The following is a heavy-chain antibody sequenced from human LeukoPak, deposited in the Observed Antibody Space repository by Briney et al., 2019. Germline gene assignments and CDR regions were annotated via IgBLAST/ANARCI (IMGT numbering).Heavy chain of an antibody. D-gene: IGHD3-22*01. CDR3: ARHGYYYDSSGHDAFDI. V-gene: IGHV4-34*01. J-gene: IGHJ3*02. CDR2: INHSGST. Sequence: SETLSLTCAVYGGSFSGYYWSWIRQPPGKGLEWIGEINHSGSTNYNPSLKSRVTISVDTSKSQFSLKLNSVTAADTAVYYCARHGYYYDSSGHDAFDIWGQGTMVTVSS. CDR1: GGSFSGYY.